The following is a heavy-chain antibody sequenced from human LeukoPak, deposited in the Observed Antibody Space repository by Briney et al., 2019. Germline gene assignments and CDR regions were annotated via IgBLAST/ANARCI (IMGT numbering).Heavy chain of an antibody. CDR2: ISYSGST. CDR1: GGSISSSGYY. CDR3: ARSYDYIWGNYRSFDS. V-gene: IGHV4-39*02. D-gene: IGHD3-16*02. Sequence: SETLSRTCTVSGGSISSSGYYWVWIRQPPGKGLEWIGSISYSGSTYYNPSLKSRVTISVDTSKNHFSLKLSSVTAADTAVYSCARSYDYIWGNYRSFDSWGQGTLVTVSS. J-gene: IGHJ4*02.